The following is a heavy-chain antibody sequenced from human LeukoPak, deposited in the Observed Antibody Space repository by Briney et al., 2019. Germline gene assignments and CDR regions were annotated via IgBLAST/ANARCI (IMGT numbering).Heavy chain of an antibody. D-gene: IGHD1-26*01. Sequence: SGPTLVNPTQTLTLTCTFSGFSLSTSGVGVGWIRQPPGKALEWLALIYRNDDKRYSPSLKSRLTITKDTSKNQVVLTMTNMDPVDTATYYCAHIAGYSGSYYFYYGMDVWGQGTTVTVSS. J-gene: IGHJ6*02. CDR3: AHIAGYSGSYYFYYGMDV. V-gene: IGHV2-5*01. CDR2: IYRNDDK. CDR1: GFSLSTSGVG.